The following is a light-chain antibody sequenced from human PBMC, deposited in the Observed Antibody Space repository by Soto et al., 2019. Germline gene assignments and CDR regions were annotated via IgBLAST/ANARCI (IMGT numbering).Light chain of an antibody. Sequence: EIQRTQSPSSLSASVGDRFTITCMTSQSISNYLNWYQQKPGKVPKLLIYAASSLQSGVTSRFSGSGSGTDFTLTISSLQPEDFATYYCQQRYSAPLTVGGVTQVEIK. CDR2: AAS. CDR3: QQRYSAPLT. V-gene: IGKV1-39*01. J-gene: IGKJ4*01. CDR1: QSISNY.